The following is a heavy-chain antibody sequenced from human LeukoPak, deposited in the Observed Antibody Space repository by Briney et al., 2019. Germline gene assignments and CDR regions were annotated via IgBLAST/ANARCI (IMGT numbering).Heavy chain of an antibody. CDR1: GFTFSSYS. J-gene: IGHJ4*02. Sequence: GGSLRLSCAASGFTFSSYSMNWVRQAPGKGLEWVSSIISSSSTFIYYADSAKGRFTISRDNAKNSLYLQMNSLRAEDTAVYYCTRDTPFGGYWGQGTLVTVSS. CDR2: IISSSSTFI. V-gene: IGHV3-21*04. CDR3: TRDTPFGGY. D-gene: IGHD3-16*01.